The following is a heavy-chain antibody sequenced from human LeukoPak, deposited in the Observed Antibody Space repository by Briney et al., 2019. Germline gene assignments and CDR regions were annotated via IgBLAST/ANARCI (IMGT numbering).Heavy chain of an antibody. CDR1: GFTFSDYY. CDR2: ISSSSSYT. V-gene: IGHV3-11*05. CDR3: ARDRALRYFDWLSQGPSNYYYGMDV. Sequence: KPGGSLRLSCAASGFTFSDYYMSWIRQARGNGLEWVSDISSSSSYTNYADSVKGRFTISRDNAKNSLYLQMNSLRAEDTAVYYCARDRALRYFDWLSQGPSNYYYGMDVWGQGTTVTVSS. J-gene: IGHJ6*02. D-gene: IGHD3-9*01.